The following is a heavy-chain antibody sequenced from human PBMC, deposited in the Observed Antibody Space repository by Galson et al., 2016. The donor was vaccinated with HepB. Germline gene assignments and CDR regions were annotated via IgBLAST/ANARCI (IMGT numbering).Heavy chain of an antibody. Sequence: SLRLSCAASGFSFSSYGLHWVRQAPGKGLEWVAFIWYDGSNNYYADSVKGRFTISRDNSNNTLYLQMNSLRAEDTAVYYCARSGAGAVAPFDSWGQGTTVTVSS. V-gene: IGHV3-33*01. CDR2: IWYDGSNN. CDR3: ARSGAGAVAPFDS. D-gene: IGHD4/OR15-4a*01. CDR1: GFSFSSYG. J-gene: IGHJ4*03.